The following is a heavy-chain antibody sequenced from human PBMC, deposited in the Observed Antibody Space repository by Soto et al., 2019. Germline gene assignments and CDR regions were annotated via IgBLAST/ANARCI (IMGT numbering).Heavy chain of an antibody. Sequence: SETLSLTCIVSGGSISSIDYFWSWIRQPPGKGLEWIGFIYHTGTTYYNPSLRSRVTISIDTSKSQFSMKLNSVTAADTAVYYCARVMAAMQNWLDPWDQGTLVTVSS. CDR1: GGSISSIDYF. V-gene: IGHV4-30-4*01. D-gene: IGHD2-2*01. CDR2: IYHTGTT. CDR3: ARVMAAMQNWLDP. J-gene: IGHJ5*02.